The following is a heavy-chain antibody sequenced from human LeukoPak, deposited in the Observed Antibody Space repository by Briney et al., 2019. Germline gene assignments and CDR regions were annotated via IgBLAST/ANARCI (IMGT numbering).Heavy chain of an antibody. CDR2: VSGSGGST. J-gene: IGHJ4*02. V-gene: IGHV3-23*01. D-gene: IGHD2-15*01. CDR1: GFTFSSYA. Sequence: GGSLRLSCAASGFTFSSYAMTWVRQAPGKGLEWVSAVSGSGGSTYYADSVKGRFTISKDNPRNTVYLQMNSLRVEDTAVYYCAKGTDGSGRPRGGFDDWGQGTLVTVSS. CDR3: AKGTDGSGRPRGGFDD.